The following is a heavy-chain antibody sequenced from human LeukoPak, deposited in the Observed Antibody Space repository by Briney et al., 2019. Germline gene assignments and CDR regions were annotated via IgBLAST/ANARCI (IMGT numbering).Heavy chain of an antibody. Sequence: GESLKISCKGSGYSFTSYWIAWVRQMPGKGLEWMGIIYPGDSDTRYSPSFEGQVTISADKSITTAYLQRTSVKASDTAMYYCARQGWSSTAYYHIDVWGKGTTVTVSS. J-gene: IGHJ6*03. D-gene: IGHD2-2*01. CDR1: GYSFTSYW. CDR3: ARQGWSSTAYYHIDV. CDR2: IYPGDSDT. V-gene: IGHV5-51*01.